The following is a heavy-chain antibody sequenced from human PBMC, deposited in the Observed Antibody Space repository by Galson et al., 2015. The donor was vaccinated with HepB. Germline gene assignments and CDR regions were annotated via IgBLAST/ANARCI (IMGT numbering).Heavy chain of an antibody. D-gene: IGHD2-2*01. CDR1: GFTFSSFA. V-gene: IGHV3-30*04. CDR3: ARAAHCSSTSCYNYYYYYAMDV. CDR2: ISYDGSNK. J-gene: IGHJ6*02. Sequence: SLRLSCAASGFTFSSFAFHRVRQAPGKGLEWVAVISYDGSNKYYADSVKGQFTLSRDNSKNTLYLQMNSLRAEDTAVYYCARAAHCSSTSCYNYYYYYAMDVWGQGTTVTVSS.